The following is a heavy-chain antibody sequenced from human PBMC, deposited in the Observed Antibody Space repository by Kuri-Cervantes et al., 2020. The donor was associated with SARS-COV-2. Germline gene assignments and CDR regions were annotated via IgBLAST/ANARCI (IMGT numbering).Heavy chain of an antibody. V-gene: IGHV3-30*04. J-gene: IGHJ4*02. Sequence: GESLKISCVASGFTFSSYAIHCVRQAPGKGLEWVAVTSYDGKKKYYADSVKGRFTISRDNSRNTVYLQMNSLRSEDTAVYYCARAGVTIFGVVSAFDYWGQGTLVTVSS. CDR2: TSYDGKKK. D-gene: IGHD3-3*01. CDR1: GFTFSSYA. CDR3: ARAGVTIFGVVSAFDY.